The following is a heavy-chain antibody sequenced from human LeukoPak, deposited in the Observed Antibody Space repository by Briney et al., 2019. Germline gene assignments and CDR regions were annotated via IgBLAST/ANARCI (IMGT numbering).Heavy chain of an antibody. CDR3: ARATTTHTGGYYFDY. CDR2: ISSSSSYI. J-gene: IGHJ4*02. D-gene: IGHD1-1*01. Sequence: GGSLRLSCAASGFTFSSYSMNWVRQAPGEGLEWVSSISSSSSYIYYADSVKGRFTISRDNAKNSLYLQMNSLRAEDTAVYYCARATTTHTGGYYFDYWGQGTLVTVSS. CDR1: GFTFSSYS. V-gene: IGHV3-21*01.